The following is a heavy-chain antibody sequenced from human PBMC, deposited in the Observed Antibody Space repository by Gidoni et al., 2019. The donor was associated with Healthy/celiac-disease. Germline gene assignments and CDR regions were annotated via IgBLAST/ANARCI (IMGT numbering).Heavy chain of an antibody. CDR2: ISSSSSTI. CDR3: ARAPDAPYYYYMDV. J-gene: IGHJ6*03. Sequence: EVQLVESGGGLVQPGGSLRLSWAASGFTFSSYSMNWVRQAPGKGLEWVSYISSSSSTIYYADSVKGRFTISRDNAKNSLYLQMNSLRAEDTAVYYCARAPDAPYYYYMDVWGKGTTVTVSS. V-gene: IGHV3-48*01. CDR1: GFTFSSYS.